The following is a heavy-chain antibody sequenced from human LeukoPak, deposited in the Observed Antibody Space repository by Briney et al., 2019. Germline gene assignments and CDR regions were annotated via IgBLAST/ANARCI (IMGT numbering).Heavy chain of an antibody. Sequence: GASVKVSCKASGYTFTGYYMHWVRQAPGQGLEWMGWINPNSGGTNYAQKFQGRVTMTRDTSISTAYMELSGLRSDDTAMYYCARDPPLGYDFWSGYYSMFVYWGQGTLVTVSS. CDR1: GYTFTGYY. CDR3: ARDPPLGYDFWSGYYSMFVY. J-gene: IGHJ4*02. V-gene: IGHV1-2*02. CDR2: INPNSGGT. D-gene: IGHD3-3*01.